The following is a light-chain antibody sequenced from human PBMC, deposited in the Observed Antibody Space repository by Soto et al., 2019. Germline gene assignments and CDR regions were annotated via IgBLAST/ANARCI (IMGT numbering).Light chain of an antibody. CDR2: DAS. Sequence: EIVLTQSPATLSLSPGERATLSCRASQSVSSYLAWYQQKPGQAPRLLIYDASNRATGIPARFSGSESGTDFTLTISSLEPEDFAVYYCQQRSNWPGLTFGGGTKVDI. CDR3: QQRSNWPGLT. CDR1: QSVSSY. J-gene: IGKJ4*01. V-gene: IGKV3-11*01.